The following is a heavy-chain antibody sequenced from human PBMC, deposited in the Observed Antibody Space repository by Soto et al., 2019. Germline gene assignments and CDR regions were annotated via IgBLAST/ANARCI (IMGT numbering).Heavy chain of an antibody. CDR1: GFTFDDYA. V-gene: IGHV3-9*01. D-gene: IGHD3-3*01. Sequence: EVQLVESGGGLVQPGRSLRLSCAASGFTFDDYAMHWVRQAPGKGLEWVSGISWNSGSIGYADSVKGRFTISRDNAKNSLYLQMNSLRAEDTALYYCAKEKDYDFWSGLDCWGQGTLVTVSS. CDR3: AKEKDYDFWSGLDC. CDR2: ISWNSGSI. J-gene: IGHJ4*02.